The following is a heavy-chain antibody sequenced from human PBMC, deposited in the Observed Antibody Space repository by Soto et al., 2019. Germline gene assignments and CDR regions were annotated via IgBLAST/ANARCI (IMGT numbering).Heavy chain of an antibody. CDR2: IIPIFGTA. CDR3: ARDRVKVAARPSGMDV. D-gene: IGHD6-6*01. Sequence: GASVKVSCKASGGTFSSYAISWVRQAPGQGLEWMGGIIPIFGTANYAQKFQGRVTITADESTSTAYMELSSLRSEDTAVYYCARDRVKVAARPSGMDVWGQGTTVTLSS. V-gene: IGHV1-69*13. J-gene: IGHJ6*02. CDR1: GGTFSSYA.